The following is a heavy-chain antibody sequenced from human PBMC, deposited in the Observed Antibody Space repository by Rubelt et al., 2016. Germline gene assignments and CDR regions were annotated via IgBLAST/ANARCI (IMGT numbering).Heavy chain of an antibody. V-gene: IGHV3-33*01. Sequence: QVQLVESGGGVVQPGRSLRLSCAASGFTFSSYGMHWVRQAPGKGLEGVAVIWYDGSNKYYADSVKGRFTISRDNSKNTLYLQMNSLRAEDTAVYYCARDYWRDCGGDCPVDYWGQGTLVTVSS. CDR2: IWYDGSNK. D-gene: IGHD2-21*02. CDR1: GFTFSSYG. CDR3: ARDYWRDCGGDCPVDY. J-gene: IGHJ4*02.